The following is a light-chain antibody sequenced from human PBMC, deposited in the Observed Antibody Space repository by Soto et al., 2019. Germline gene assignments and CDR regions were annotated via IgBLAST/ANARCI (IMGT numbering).Light chain of an antibody. V-gene: IGKV3-11*01. CDR1: QSVSNNY. CDR3: QQRSNWPPGVT. CDR2: GAS. Sequence: EIVLTQSPGTLSLSPGERATLSCRASQSVSNNYLAWYQQKPGQAPRLLIYGASNRATGIPARFSGSGSGTDFTLTISSLEPEDFAVYYCQQRSNWPPGVTFGQGTRLEI. J-gene: IGKJ5*01.